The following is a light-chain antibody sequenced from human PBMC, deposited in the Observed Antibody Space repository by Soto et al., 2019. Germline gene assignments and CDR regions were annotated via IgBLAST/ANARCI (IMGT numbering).Light chain of an antibody. V-gene: IGKV3D-15*01. CDR3: RQYGRSLGFA. CDR1: QSVGSD. Sequence: EIVMTQSPATLSFSPVERSTLSCIASQSVGSDLAWYQQKPGQAPRLVIYDIFTRATGVPTRISGSGSGTEFTLTISRLEPEDFAVYYCRQYGRSLGFAFGGGTKVDIK. CDR2: DIF. J-gene: IGKJ4*01.